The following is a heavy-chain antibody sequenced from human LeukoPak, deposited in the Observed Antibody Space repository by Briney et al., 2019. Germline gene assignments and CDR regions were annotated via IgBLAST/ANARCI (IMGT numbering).Heavy chain of an antibody. CDR2: INHSGST. D-gene: IGHD2-21*01. J-gene: IGHJ4*02. Sequence: PSETLSLTCAVYGGPFSGYYWSWIRQPPGKGLEWIGEINHSGSTNYNPSLKSRVTISVDTSKNQFSLKLSSVTAADTAVYYCAREGLLGSGYTYWGDFDYWGQGTLVTVSS. CDR1: GGPFSGYY. CDR3: AREGLLGSGYTYWGDFDY. V-gene: IGHV4-34*01.